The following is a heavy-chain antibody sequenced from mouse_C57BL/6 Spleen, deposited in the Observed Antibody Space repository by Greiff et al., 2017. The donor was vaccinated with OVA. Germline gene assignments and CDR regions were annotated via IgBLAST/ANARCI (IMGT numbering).Heavy chain of an antibody. CDR1: GFTFSSYA. V-gene: IGHV5-4*03. J-gene: IGHJ1*03. CDR2: ISDGGSYT. CDR3: ARDPYYSNYGWYFDV. Sequence: EVKLQESGGGLVKPGGSLKLSCAASGFTFSSYAMSWVRQTPEKRLEWVATISDGGSYTYYPDNVKGRFTISRDNAKNNLYLQMSHLKSEDTAMYYCARDPYYSNYGWYFDVWGTGTTVTVSS. D-gene: IGHD2-5*01.